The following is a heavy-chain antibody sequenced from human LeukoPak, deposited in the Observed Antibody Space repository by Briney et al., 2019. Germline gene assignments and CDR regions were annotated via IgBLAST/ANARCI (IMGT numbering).Heavy chain of an antibody. Sequence: GGSLRLSCAASGFTFSSYAMSWVRQAPGKGLEWVSYISRSSSTIYYADSVKGRFTISRDNAKHSLYLQMNSLRAEDTAVYYCAREGDLYYGVDVWGQGTTVTVSS. J-gene: IGHJ6*02. D-gene: IGHD3-10*01. V-gene: IGHV3-48*01. CDR2: ISRSSSTI. CDR1: GFTFSSYA. CDR3: AREGDLYYGVDV.